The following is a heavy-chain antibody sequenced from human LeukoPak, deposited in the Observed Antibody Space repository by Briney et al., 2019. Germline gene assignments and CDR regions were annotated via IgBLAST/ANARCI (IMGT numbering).Heavy chain of an antibody. Sequence: SETLSLTCAVYGGSFSGYYWSWIRQPPGKGLEWIGEINHSGSTNYNPSLKSRVTISVDTSKNQFSLKLSSVTAADTAVYYCARDTPPTGDHDYWGQGTLVTVSS. D-gene: IGHD7-27*01. CDR1: GGSFSGYY. J-gene: IGHJ4*02. CDR3: ARDTPPTGDHDY. CDR2: INHSGST. V-gene: IGHV4-34*01.